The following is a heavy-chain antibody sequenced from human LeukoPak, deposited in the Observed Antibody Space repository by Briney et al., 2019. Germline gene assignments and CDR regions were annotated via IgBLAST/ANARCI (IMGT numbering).Heavy chain of an antibody. CDR3: AKGYRKGRWLPLDY. V-gene: IGHV3-53*05. D-gene: IGHD5-24*01. Sequence: PGGSLRLSCAASEFSVGSNYMTWVRQAPGKGLEWVSLIYSGGSTYYADSVKGRFTISRDNAKNSLYLQMNSLRVEDTALYYCAKGYRKGRWLPLDYWGQGTLVTVSS. CDR2: IYSGGST. J-gene: IGHJ4*02. CDR1: EFSVGSNY.